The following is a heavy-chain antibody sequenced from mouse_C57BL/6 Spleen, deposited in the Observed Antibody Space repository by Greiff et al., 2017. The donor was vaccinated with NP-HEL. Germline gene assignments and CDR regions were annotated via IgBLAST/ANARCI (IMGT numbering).Heavy chain of an antibody. CDR2: ISGGGGNT. V-gene: IGHV5-9*01. J-gene: IGHJ4*01. Sequence: EVQGVESGGGLVKPGGSLKLSCAASGFTFSSYTMSWVRQTPEKRLEWVATISGGGGNTYYPDSVKGRFTISRDNAKNTLYLQMSSLRSEDTALYYCARPSVGAMDDWGQGTSVTVSS. CDR1: GFTFSSYT. CDR3: ARPSVGAMDD.